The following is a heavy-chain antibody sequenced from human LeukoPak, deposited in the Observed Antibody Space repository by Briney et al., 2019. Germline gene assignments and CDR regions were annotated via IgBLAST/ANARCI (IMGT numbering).Heavy chain of an antibody. CDR1: GGFISSYY. V-gene: IGHV4-4*07. D-gene: IGHD3-9*01. Sequence: SETLSLTCTVSGGFISSYYWSWIRQPAGKGLEGIGRIYTSGSTNYNPSLKSRVTMSVDTSKNQFSLKLSSVTAADTAVYYCARSGLRYSGRDYWGQGTLVTVSS. CDR2: IYTSGST. J-gene: IGHJ4*02. CDR3: ARSGLRYSGRDY.